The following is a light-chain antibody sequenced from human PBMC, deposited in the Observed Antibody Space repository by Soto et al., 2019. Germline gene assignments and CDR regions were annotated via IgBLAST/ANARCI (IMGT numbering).Light chain of an antibody. CDR1: SSDVGGYNY. V-gene: IGLV2-14*01. CDR2: DVT. Sequence: QSALTHPASVSGSPGQSIPISLPGTSSDVGGYNYVSWYQQHPVKAPKLMIYDVTNRPSGVSDRFSGSKSGNTASLTISGLQAEDEADYYCSSYTSSSTPYVFGTGTKVTV. CDR3: SSYTSSSTPYV. J-gene: IGLJ1*01.